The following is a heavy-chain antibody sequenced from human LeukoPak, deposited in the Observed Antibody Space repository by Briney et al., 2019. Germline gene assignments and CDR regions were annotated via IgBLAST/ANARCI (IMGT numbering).Heavy chain of an antibody. V-gene: IGHV4-31*03. J-gene: IGHJ3*02. D-gene: IGHD2-21*02. CDR3: ARDVVVTSSPDAFDI. CDR1: GGSISSGGYF. Sequence: SQTLSLTCTVSGGSISSGGYFWTWIRQHPGKGLEWIGSISNSGTTSYNPSLKSRVSISLDTSNNHFSLRLGSVTAADTAVYFCARDVVVTSSPDAFDIWGQGTMVTVSS. CDR2: ISNSGTT.